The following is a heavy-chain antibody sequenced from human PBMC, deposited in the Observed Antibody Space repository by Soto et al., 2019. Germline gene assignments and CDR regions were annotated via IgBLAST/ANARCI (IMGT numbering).Heavy chain of an antibody. J-gene: IGHJ4*02. CDR2: IRGSSGST. V-gene: IGHV3-23*01. Sequence: EMQLLESGGGLIQPGGSLILSCAASGFTFSTFDMTWVRQPPGKGLEWVSLIRGSSGSTYYADSVKGRFTISKDNSKNTLYLQMNSLRAEDTAVYFCVKGAWLDYWGQGNMVTVSS. CDR3: VKGAWLDY. CDR1: GFTFSTFD.